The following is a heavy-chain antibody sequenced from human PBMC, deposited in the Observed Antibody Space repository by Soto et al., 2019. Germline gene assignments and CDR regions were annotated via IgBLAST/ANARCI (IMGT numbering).Heavy chain of an antibody. CDR1: GFTFSSYE. J-gene: IGHJ2*01. CDR3: ARDRWWELTSTDYWYFDL. V-gene: IGHV3-48*03. D-gene: IGHD1-26*01. CDR2: ISSSGSTI. Sequence: GGSLRLSCAASGFTFSSYEMNWVRQAPGKGLEWVSYISSSGSTIYYADSVKGRFTISRDNAKNSLYLQVNSLRAEDTAVYYCARDRWWELTSTDYWYFDLWGRGTLVTVSS.